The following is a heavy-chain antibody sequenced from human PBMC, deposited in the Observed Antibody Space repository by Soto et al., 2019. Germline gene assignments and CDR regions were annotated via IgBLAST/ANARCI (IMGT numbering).Heavy chain of an antibody. CDR1: GGSISRSNW. D-gene: IGHD3-9*01. CDR3: ARSITFDWLFFDN. J-gene: IGHJ4*02. Sequence: AVSGGSISRSNWWSWVRQPPGKGLEWIGEIYHSGSTNYNPSLKSRVTISVDKSKNQFSLKLSSLTAADTAVYYCARSITFDWLFFDNWGQGSLVTVSS. CDR2: IYHSGST. V-gene: IGHV4-4*02.